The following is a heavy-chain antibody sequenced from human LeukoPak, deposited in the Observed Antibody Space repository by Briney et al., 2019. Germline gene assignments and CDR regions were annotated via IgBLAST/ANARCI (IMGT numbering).Heavy chain of an antibody. V-gene: IGHV3-23*01. CDR1: GGSISSSSYY. D-gene: IGHD6-19*01. J-gene: IGHJ4*02. Sequence: ETLSLTCTVSGGSISSSSYYWGWIRQAPGKGLEWVASISGSGDNRNYADSVKGRFTISRDNSKSTLYLEMNSLRAEDTAIYYCAKNPLVSGTIYFDSWGQGTLLTVSS. CDR3: AKNPLVSGTIYFDS. CDR2: ISGSGDNR.